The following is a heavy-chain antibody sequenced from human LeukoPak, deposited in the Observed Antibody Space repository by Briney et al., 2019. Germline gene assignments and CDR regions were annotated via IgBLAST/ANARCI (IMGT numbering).Heavy chain of an antibody. V-gene: IGHV1-69*13. Sequence: RASVKVSCKASGGTFSSYAISWVRQAPGQGLEWMGGIIPIFGTANYAQKFQGRVTITADESTSTAYMELSSLRSEDTAVYYCASRTRGVVGPDAFDIWGQGTMVTVSS. J-gene: IGHJ3*02. CDR2: IIPIFGTA. CDR1: GGTFSSYA. D-gene: IGHD2-15*01. CDR3: ASRTRGVVGPDAFDI.